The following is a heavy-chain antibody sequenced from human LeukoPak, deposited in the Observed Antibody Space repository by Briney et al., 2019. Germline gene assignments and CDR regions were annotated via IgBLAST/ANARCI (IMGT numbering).Heavy chain of an antibody. CDR2: IFHSGGS. CDR3: ARVVREYGSGSYYRGRGYFDY. D-gene: IGHD3-10*01. Sequence: SETLSFTCTVSDDSITIYYWTWIRQPPGKGLEWIGSIFHSGGSYYNPSLRSRVTMSVDTSKNQFSLKLSSVTAADTAVYYCARVVREYGSGSYYRGRGYFDYWGQGTRVTVSS. V-gene: IGHV4-38-2*02. CDR1: DDSITIYY. J-gene: IGHJ4*02.